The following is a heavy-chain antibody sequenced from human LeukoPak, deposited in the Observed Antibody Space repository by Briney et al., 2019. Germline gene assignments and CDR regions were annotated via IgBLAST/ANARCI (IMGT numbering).Heavy chain of an antibody. CDR1: GGSISSYY. D-gene: IGHD3-16*01. V-gene: IGHV4-59*08. J-gene: IGHJ4*02. CDR3: ARLGGGGDYFDY. CDR2: IYYSGST. Sequence: SETLSLTCTVSGGSISSYYWSWIRQPPGKGLEWIGYIYYSGSTNYNPSLKSRVTISVDTSKNQFSLKLTSVTAADTAVYYCARLGGGGDYFDYWGQGTLVTVSS.